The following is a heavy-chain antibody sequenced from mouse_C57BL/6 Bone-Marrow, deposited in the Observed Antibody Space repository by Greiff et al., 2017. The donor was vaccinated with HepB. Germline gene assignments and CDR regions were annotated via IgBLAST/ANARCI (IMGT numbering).Heavy chain of an antibody. CDR3: ARDYGSSRYFDV. D-gene: IGHD1-1*01. CDR2: INPGSGGT. CDR1: GYAFTNYL. V-gene: IGHV1-54*01. Sequence: LQESGAELVRPGTSVKVSCKASGYAFTNYLIEWVKQRPGQGLEWIGVINPGSGGTNYNEKFKGKATLTADKSSSTAYMQLSSLTSEDSAVYFCARDYGSSRYFDVWGTGTTVTVSS. J-gene: IGHJ1*03.